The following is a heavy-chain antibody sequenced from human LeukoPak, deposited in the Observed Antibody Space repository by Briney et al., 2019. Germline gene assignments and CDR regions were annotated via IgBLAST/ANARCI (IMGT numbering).Heavy chain of an antibody. CDR1: GYTFTSYG. V-gene: IGHV1-18*01. D-gene: IGHD5-18*01. Sequence: ASVKVSCKAAGYTFTSYGISWVRQAPGQGPEWMGWISGYNGNTRYAQKFQGRVTITRDTSASTVYMELSSLRSEDTAVYYCVRAEGAMAYFDYWGQGTLVTVSS. CDR3: VRAEGAMAYFDY. J-gene: IGHJ4*02. CDR2: ISGYNGNT.